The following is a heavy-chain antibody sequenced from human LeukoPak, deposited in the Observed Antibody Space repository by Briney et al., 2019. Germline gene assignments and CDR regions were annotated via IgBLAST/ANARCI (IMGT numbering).Heavy chain of an antibody. D-gene: IGHD3-9*01. CDR3: AKAADVLRYFDWLDY. CDR1: GFTFSSYG. V-gene: IGHV3-30*02. CDR2: IRYDGSNK. J-gene: IGHJ4*02. Sequence: PGRSLRLSCAASGFTFSSYGMHWVRQAPGKGLEWVAFIRYDGSNKYYADSVKGRFTISRDNSKNTLYLQMNSLRAEDTAVYYCAKAADVLRYFDWLDYWGQGTLVTVSS.